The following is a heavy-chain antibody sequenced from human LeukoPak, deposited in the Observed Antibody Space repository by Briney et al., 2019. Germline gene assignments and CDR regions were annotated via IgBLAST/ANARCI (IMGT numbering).Heavy chain of an antibody. CDR2: ISYDGSNK. CDR3: ARSNAPVLLWFGELSDWFDP. CDR1: GFTFSSYA. D-gene: IGHD3-10*01. J-gene: IGHJ5*02. V-gene: IGHV3-30-3*01. Sequence: GGSLRLSCAASGFTFSSYAMHWVRQAPGKGLEWVAVISYDGSNKYYADSVKGRFTISRDNSKNTLYLQMNSLRAEDTAVYYCARSNAPVLLWFGELSDWFDPWGQGTLVTVSS.